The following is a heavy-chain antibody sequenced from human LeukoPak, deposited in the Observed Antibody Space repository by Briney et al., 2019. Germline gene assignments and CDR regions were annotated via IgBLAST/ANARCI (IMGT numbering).Heavy chain of an antibody. CDR2: IYTSGTT. CDR1: GGSISYYY. CDR3: AREIETVNFDC. V-gene: IGHV4-4*07. J-gene: IGHJ4*02. D-gene: IGHD1-1*01. Sequence: SETLSLTCTVSGGSISYYYWSWIRQSAGKGLEWIGRIYTSGTTNYNPSLKSRVTMSVDTSKNQFSLKMNSVTAADTAVYYCAREIETVNFDCWGQGTLITVSS.